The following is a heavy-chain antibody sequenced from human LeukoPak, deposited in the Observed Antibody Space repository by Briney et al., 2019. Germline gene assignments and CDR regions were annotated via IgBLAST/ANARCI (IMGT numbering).Heavy chain of an antibody. CDR1: GFFFSTYW. V-gene: IGHV3-7*01. CDR3: SREFEP. J-gene: IGHJ5*02. CDR2: TKHDAIEE. Sequence: GGSLGLSCEASGFFFSTYWMAWVRQAPGKGLEWVASTKHDAIEEHYADSVKGRFTVSRDNGRNSLYLEMKSLRVEDAAVYYCSREFEPWGQGTLVIVSS.